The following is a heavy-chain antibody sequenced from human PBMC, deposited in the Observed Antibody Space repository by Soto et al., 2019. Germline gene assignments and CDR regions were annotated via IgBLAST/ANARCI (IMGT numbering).Heavy chain of an antibody. D-gene: IGHD2-2*01. J-gene: IGHJ4*02. CDR3: ARGRIGVALVPGAMKEAFGY. V-gene: IGHV1-69*01. CDR1: GGNFMTSA. Sequence: QVQLVQSGAEVRQSGSSVKVSCKTSGGNFMTSAISWVRQAPGQGLQWMGGIIPIFGAAHYAQRFQDRVAITGDESTSTAFMDLSRLRSGDTAVYYCARGRIGVALVPGAMKEAFGYWGQGTLVTVSS. CDR2: IIPIFGAA.